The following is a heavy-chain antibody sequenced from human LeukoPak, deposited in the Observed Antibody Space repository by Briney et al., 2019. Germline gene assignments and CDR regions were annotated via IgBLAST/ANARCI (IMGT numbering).Heavy chain of an antibody. D-gene: IGHD5-24*01. CDR2: IYHSGST. Sequence: KPSETLSLTCAVSGVSISSSNWWSWVRQPPGKGLEWIGEIYHSGSTNYNPSLKSRVTISVDTSKNQFSLKLSSVTAADTAVYYCARRSARGTLDYWGQGTLVTVSS. CDR3: ARRSARGTLDY. CDR1: GVSISSSNW. V-gene: IGHV4-4*02. J-gene: IGHJ4*02.